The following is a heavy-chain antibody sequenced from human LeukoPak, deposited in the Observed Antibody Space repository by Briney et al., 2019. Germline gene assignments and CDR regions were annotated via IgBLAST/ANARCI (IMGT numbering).Heavy chain of an antibody. Sequence: SETLSLTCTVPGGSISSHYWSWIRQPPGKGLEWVGYIYYSGSTNYNPSLKSRVTISVDTSKNQFSLKLSSVTAADTAVYYCAGDNYDSSGWVAFDIWGQGTMVTVSS. CDR1: GGSISSHY. CDR3: AGDNYDSSGWVAFDI. D-gene: IGHD3-22*01. V-gene: IGHV4-59*11. CDR2: IYYSGST. J-gene: IGHJ3*02.